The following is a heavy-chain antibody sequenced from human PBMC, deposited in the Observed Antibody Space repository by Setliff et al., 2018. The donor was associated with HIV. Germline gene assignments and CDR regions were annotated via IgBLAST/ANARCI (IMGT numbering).Heavy chain of an antibody. J-gene: IGHJ6*03. CDR2: IFINGQT. CDR3: ARERRWLQDYYYYIDV. V-gene: IGHV4-4*07. Sequence: LSLTCSVSGGSLNSYYWSWIRQSGGQELEWIGRIFINGQTNYNPSLKSRLTMSVDKSKNQFSLRLKSVTAADSAVYYCARERRWLQDYYYYIDVWGNGTTVTVSS. CDR1: GGSLNSYY. D-gene: IGHD5-18*01.